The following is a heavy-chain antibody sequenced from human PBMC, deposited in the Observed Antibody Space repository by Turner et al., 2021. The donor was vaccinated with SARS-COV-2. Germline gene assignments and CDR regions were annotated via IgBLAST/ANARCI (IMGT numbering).Heavy chain of an antibody. CDR3: ARELAGRFGGATEIDY. J-gene: IGHJ4*02. CDR2: ISSSSSYI. D-gene: IGHD1-26*01. Sequence: EVQLVASGGGLVKPGGSLRLPCAASGFTFSSYSMNWVRQAPGKGLEWVSFISSSSSYIYYADSVKGRFTISRDNAKNSLYLQMNSLRAEDTAVYYCARELAGRFGGATEIDYWGQGTLVTVSS. V-gene: IGHV3-21*01. CDR1: GFTFSSYS.